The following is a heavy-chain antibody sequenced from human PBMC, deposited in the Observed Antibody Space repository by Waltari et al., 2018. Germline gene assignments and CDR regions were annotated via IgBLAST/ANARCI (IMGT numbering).Heavy chain of an antibody. CDR2: MGGNGEFT. V-gene: IGHV3-23*01. Sequence: EVQLFESGGNLAQPGGSLRLACEASGFTCSRIAMSWVRQIPGKGLEWVSVMGGNGEFTDYADSVKGRFTISRDNSKNTLYLEMKRLRVEDTAIYYCAKYGLGGVISHWGQGTLVRVSS. CDR3: AKYGLGGVISH. CDR1: GFTCSRIA. J-gene: IGHJ1*01. D-gene: IGHD3-16*02.